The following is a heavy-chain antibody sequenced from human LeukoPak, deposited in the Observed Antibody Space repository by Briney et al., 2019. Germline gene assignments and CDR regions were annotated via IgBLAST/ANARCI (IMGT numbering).Heavy chain of an antibody. CDR1: GFTFSNAW. J-gene: IGHJ4*02. CDR3: TTDSAAY. CDR2: VKRKIDGETT. Sequence: KPGGSLRLSCAASGFTFSNAWMTWVRQAPGKGLEWVGRVKRKIDGETTDYAAPVKGRFAISRDDSKNTVYLQMNSLKTEDTAVYYCTTDSAAYWGQGTLVTVSS. V-gene: IGHV3-15*01.